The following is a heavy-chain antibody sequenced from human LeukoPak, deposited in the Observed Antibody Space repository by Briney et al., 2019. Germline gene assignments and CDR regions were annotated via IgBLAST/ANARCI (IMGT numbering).Heavy chain of an antibody. CDR1: GYSISSVYF. V-gene: IGHV4-38-2*01. J-gene: IGHJ4*02. D-gene: IGHD1-26*01. Sequence: PSETLSLTCAVSGYSISSVYFWGWLRRPPGKGLEWIGTIDHSGSTYYNPSLKSRVTMSVDTSKNQFSLNLSSVTAADTAFYYCAGNGGYGKFDYWGQGTLVTVSS. CDR3: AGNGGYGKFDY. CDR2: IDHSGST.